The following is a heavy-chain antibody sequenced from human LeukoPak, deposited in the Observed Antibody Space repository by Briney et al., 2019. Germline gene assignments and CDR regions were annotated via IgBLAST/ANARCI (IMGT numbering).Heavy chain of an antibody. CDR2: INHSGST. D-gene: IGHD3-3*01. CDR3: AGRYYDFWSGYQKSGYYFDY. CDR1: GGSFSGYY. Sequence: PETLSLTCAVYGGSFSGYYWSWIRQPPRKGLEWIGEINHSGSTNYNPSLKSRVTISVDTSKNQFSLKLSSVTAADTAVYYCAGRYYDFWSGYQKSGYYFDYWGQGTLVTVSS. J-gene: IGHJ4*02. V-gene: IGHV4-34*01.